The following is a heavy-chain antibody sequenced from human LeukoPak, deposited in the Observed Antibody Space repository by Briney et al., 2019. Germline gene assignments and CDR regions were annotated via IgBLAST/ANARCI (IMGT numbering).Heavy chain of an antibody. V-gene: IGHV3-30*04. Sequence: GGSLRLSCAASGFTFRSYAMHWVRQAPGKGLEWVGVISYDGSNKYYADSVKGRFTISRDNSKNTLYLQMNSLRAEDTAVYYCARLERDYTTVGAFDIWGQGTMVTVSS. CDR1: GFTFRSYA. D-gene: IGHD4-11*01. J-gene: IGHJ3*02. CDR3: ARLERDYTTVGAFDI. CDR2: ISYDGSNK.